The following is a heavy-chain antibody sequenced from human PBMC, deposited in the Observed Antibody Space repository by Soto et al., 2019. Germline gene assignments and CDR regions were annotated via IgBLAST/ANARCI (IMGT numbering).Heavy chain of an antibody. Sequence: QVQLQESGPGLVKPSETLSLTCTVSVGSIISYYWSWLRQPAGKGLEWIGRIYSTGTTTYTPALKRRVTMSVDRSKNQFSLKLTSVTAADTAVYYCAREAGDDYGDFDDYWGQGTQVTVSS. V-gene: IGHV4-4*07. CDR1: VGSIISYY. D-gene: IGHD4-17*01. J-gene: IGHJ4*02. CDR2: IYSTGTT. CDR3: AREAGDDYGDFDDY.